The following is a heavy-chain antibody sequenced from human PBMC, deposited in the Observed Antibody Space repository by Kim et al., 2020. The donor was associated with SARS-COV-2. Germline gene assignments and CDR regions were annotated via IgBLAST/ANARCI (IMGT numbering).Heavy chain of an antibody. D-gene: IGHD6-13*01. CDR3: ARDSSSWYRAFDI. Sequence: DSGKGRFTISRENSKNTLYLQMNSLRAEDTAVYYCARDSSSWYRAFDIWGQGTMVTVSS. V-gene: IGHV3-30*07. J-gene: IGHJ3*02.